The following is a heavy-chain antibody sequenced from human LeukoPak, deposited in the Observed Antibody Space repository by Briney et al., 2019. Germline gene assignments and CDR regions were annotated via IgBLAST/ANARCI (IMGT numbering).Heavy chain of an antibody. Sequence: GGSLRLSCAASGFTFSSYWMSWVRQAPGKGLEWVANIKQDGSEKYYVDSVKGRFTISRDNAKNSLYLQMNSLRAEDTAVYYCAREEEQHYYDFWSGYSGSYDAFDIWGQGTMVTVSS. V-gene: IGHV3-7*01. CDR1: GFTFSSYW. D-gene: IGHD3-3*01. J-gene: IGHJ3*02. CDR2: IKQDGSEK. CDR3: AREEEQHYYDFWSGYSGSYDAFDI.